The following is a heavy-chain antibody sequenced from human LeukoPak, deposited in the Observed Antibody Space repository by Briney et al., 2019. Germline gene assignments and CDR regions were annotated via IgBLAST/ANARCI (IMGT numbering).Heavy chain of an antibody. CDR3: ARVSDFWSGYYPDYYYYYMDV. V-gene: IGHV1-18*01. J-gene: IGHJ6*03. Sequence: GASVKVSCKASGYTFTSYGISWVRQAPGQGLEWMGWISAYNGNTNYAQKLQGRVTMTTDTSTSTAYMELRSLRSDDTAVYYCARVSDFWSGYYPDYYYYYMDVWAKGPRSPSP. CDR2: ISAYNGNT. D-gene: IGHD3-3*01. CDR1: GYTFTSYG.